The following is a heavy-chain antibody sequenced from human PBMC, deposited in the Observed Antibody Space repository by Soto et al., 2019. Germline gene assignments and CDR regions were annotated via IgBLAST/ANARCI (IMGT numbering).Heavy chain of an antibody. Sequence: GESLKISCKGSGYSFSSYWIGWVRQMPGKGLEWMGSIYPGNSETRYSPSFQGQVTISADKSISTAYLQWNSLKASDTAIYYCAKRSYSYDPSAFYSWFDPWGQGTQVTVSP. D-gene: IGHD3-22*01. CDR2: IYPGNSET. J-gene: IGHJ5*02. V-gene: IGHV5-51*01. CDR1: GYSFSSYW. CDR3: AKRSYSYDPSAFYSWFDP.